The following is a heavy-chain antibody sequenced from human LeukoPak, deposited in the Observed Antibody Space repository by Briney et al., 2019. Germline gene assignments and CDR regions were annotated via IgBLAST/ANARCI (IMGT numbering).Heavy chain of an antibody. D-gene: IGHD3-22*01. Sequence: GGSLRLSCAASRFTFSTYGMNWVRQAPGKALEWVAFIQSDESNMKYEDSVKGRFTISRDNSKNTVFLQMNSLRAEDTAVYYCAKDHRPIYYGGSSYFRTWGYFDYWGQGTLVTVSS. V-gene: IGHV3-30*02. CDR1: RFTFSTYG. CDR3: AKDHRPIYYGGSSYFRTWGYFDY. CDR2: IQSDESNM. J-gene: IGHJ4*02.